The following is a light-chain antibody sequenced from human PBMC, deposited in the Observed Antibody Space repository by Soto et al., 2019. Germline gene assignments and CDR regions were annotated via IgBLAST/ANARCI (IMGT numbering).Light chain of an antibody. CDR1: SSDVDDYNY. J-gene: IGLJ2*01. V-gene: IGLV2-8*01. Sequence: QSALTQPPSASGSPGQSVTISCTGTSSDVDDYNYVSWYQQHPGKAPKLMIYEVSKRPSGVPDRFSGSKSGNTASLTVSGLQAEDEADYYCSSYAGSNNLFGGGTKLTVL. CDR2: EVS. CDR3: SSYAGSNNL.